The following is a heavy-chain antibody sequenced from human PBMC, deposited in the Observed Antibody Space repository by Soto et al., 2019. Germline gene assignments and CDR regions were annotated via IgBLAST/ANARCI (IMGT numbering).Heavy chain of an antibody. J-gene: IGHJ6*02. CDR3: PTGLVYSSSPGYYYYGMDV. CDR1: GYTFTGYY. D-gene: IGHD6-6*01. CDR2: INPNSGGT. Sequence: ASVKVSCKASGYTFTGYYMHWVRQAPGQGLEWMGWINPNSGGTNYAQKFQGWVTMTRDTSISTAYMELSRLRSDDTAVYYCPTGLVYSSSPGYYYYGMDVWGQGTTVTVSS. V-gene: IGHV1-2*04.